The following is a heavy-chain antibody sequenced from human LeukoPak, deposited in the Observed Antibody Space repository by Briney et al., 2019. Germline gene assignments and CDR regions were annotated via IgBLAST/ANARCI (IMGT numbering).Heavy chain of an antibody. CDR1: GFSFSDYS. CDR2: ITSSSSVI. J-gene: IGHJ4*02. CDR3: ARSITMVRGVSHVDY. Sequence: PGGSLRLSCAASGFSFSDYSMDWVRQAPGKGLEWLSYITSSSSVIYYADSVKGRFTVSRDNAMNSLYLQMNSLRAEDTAVYYCARSITMVRGVSHVDYWGQGTLVTVSS. D-gene: IGHD3-10*01. V-gene: IGHV3-48*01.